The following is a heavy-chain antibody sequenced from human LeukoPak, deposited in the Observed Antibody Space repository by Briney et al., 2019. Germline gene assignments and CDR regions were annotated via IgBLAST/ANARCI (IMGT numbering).Heavy chain of an antibody. CDR1: GGSISSSSYY. CDR2: IYYSGST. Sequence: SETLSLTCTVSGGSISSSSYYWGWIRQPPGKGLEWIGSIYYSGSTYYNPSLKSRVTISVDTSKNQFSLKLSSVTAADTAVNYCARHPDTAMVPFDYWGQGTLVTVSS. J-gene: IGHJ4*02. D-gene: IGHD5-18*01. V-gene: IGHV4-39*01. CDR3: ARHPDTAMVPFDY.